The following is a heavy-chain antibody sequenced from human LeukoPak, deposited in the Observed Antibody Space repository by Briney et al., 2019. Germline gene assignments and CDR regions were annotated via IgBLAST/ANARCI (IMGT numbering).Heavy chain of an antibody. CDR1: GFTVSSNY. V-gene: IGHV3-66*04. D-gene: IGHD2-21*02. Sequence: GGSLRLSRAASGFTVSSNYMSWVRQAPGKGLEWVSVIYSGGSTYYADSVKGRFTISRDNSKNTLYLQMNSLRAEDTAVYYCARQVVTLPGDAFDIWGQGTMVTVSS. CDR2: IYSGGST. CDR3: ARQVVTLPGDAFDI. J-gene: IGHJ3*02.